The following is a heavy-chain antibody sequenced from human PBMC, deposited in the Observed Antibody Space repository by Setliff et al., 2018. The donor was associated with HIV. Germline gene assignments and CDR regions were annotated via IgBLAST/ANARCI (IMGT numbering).Heavy chain of an antibody. CDR3: ARDRVPFRYTG. V-gene: IGHV4-59*01. CDR2: IDYRGST. Sequence: SETLSLTCSVSGDSISRYYWSWIRQPPGKGLEWIGYIDYRGSTSYNPSLKSRVTISEDTSKKQISLRLRFVTAADTAVYYCARDRVPFRYTGWGQGTLVTVSS. D-gene: IGHD5-18*01. J-gene: IGHJ4*02. CDR1: GDSISRYY.